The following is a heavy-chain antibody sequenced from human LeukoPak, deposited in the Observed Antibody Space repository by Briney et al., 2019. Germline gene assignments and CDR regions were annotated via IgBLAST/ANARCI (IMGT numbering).Heavy chain of an antibody. V-gene: IGHV4-59*01. CDR2: IYYSGST. CDR3: ARLSHRVSHFDY. CDR1: GGSISSYY. D-gene: IGHD2-21*01. Sequence: PSETLSLTCTVSGGSISSYYWSWIRQPPGKGLEWIGYIYYSGSTNYNPSLKSRVTISVDTSKNQFSLKLSSVTAADTAVYYCARLSHRVSHFDYWGQGTLVTVSS. J-gene: IGHJ4*02.